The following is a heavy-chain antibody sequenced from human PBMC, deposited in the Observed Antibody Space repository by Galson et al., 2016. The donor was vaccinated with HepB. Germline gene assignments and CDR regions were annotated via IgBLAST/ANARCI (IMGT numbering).Heavy chain of an antibody. Sequence: QSGAEVKKPGESLKISCKASGYSFVSYWIVWVRQTPGKGLEWMGIIYPDDSDTTYSPSFQGLVTISADKSISTAHLQWSSLKASDTAIYYCARRAYSFGLRGGAFDIWGQGTMVTVSS. CDR1: GYSFVSYW. CDR3: ARRAYSFGLRGGAFDI. V-gene: IGHV5-51*01. J-gene: IGHJ3*02. D-gene: IGHD3-16*01. CDR2: IYPDDSDT.